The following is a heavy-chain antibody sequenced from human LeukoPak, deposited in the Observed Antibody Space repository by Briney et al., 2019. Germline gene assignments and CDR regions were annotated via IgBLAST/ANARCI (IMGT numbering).Heavy chain of an antibody. D-gene: IGHD4-17*01. CDR2: IYHSGST. V-gene: IGHV4-38-2*02. CDR3: ARYSTDVMDY. CDR1: GYSISSGYY. Sequence: SETLSLTCTVSGYSISSGYYWGWIRQPPGKGLEWIGSIYHSGSTYYNPSLKSRVTISADTSKNQFSLKLSSVTAADTAVYYCARYSTDVMDYWGQGTLVTVSS. J-gene: IGHJ4*02.